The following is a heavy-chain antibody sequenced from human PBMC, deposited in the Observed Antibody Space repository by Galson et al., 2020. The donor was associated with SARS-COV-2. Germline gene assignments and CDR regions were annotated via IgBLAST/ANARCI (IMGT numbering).Heavy chain of an antibody. J-gene: IGHJ1*01. D-gene: IGHD3-22*01. CDR2: IYSGGST. V-gene: IGHV3-53*01. CDR3: ATGTYYYDSSGYYPRGEYFQH. Sequence: GGSLRLSCAASGFTVSSNYMSWVRQAPGKGLEWVSVIYSGGSTYYADSVKGRFTISRDNSKNTLYLQMNSLRAEDTAVYYCATGTYYYDSSGYYPRGEYFQHWGQGTLVTVSS. CDR1: GFTVSSNY.